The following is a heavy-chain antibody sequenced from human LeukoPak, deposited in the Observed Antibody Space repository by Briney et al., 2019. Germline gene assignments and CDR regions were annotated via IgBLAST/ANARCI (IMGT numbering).Heavy chain of an antibody. J-gene: IGHJ4*02. D-gene: IGHD3-22*01. CDR1: GYTFTGYY. CDR2: INPNSGGT. Sequence: ASVKVSCKASGYTFTGYYMHWVRQAPGQGLERMGWINPNSGGTNYAQKFQGRVTMTRDTSISTAYMELSRLRSDDTAVYYCAGEDYYDSSGYYLGYWGQGTLVTVSS. CDR3: AGEDYYDSSGYYLGY. V-gene: IGHV1-2*02.